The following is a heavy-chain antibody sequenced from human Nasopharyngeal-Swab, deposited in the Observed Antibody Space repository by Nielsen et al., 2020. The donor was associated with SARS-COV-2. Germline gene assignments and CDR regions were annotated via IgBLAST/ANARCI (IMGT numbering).Heavy chain of an antibody. CDR2: NSAYNGNT. V-gene: IGHV1-18*01. CDR3: ARDPYGSTQQLAPRGELRHRPFDY. Sequence: ASGKVSCKAPGYTFTSYGNSWGRQAPGQGQEWTGWNSAYNGNTNYAQKLQGRVTMTTDTSTSTAYMELRSQRSDDTAVYYCARDPYGSTQQLAPRGELRHRPFDYWGQGTLVTVSS. J-gene: IGHJ4*02. CDR1: GYTFTSYG. D-gene: IGHD6-13*01.